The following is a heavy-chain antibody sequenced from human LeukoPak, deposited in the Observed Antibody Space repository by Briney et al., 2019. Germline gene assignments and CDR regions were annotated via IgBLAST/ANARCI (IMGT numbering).Heavy chain of an antibody. CDR3: ARDRRYSYGWSAFDI. CDR2: IKQDGSEN. Sequence: GGSLRLSCAASGFTFSSYWMTWVRQAPGKGLEWVANIKQDGSENYYVDSVKGRFTISRDNAKNSLYLQMNSLRAEDTAVYYCARDRRYSYGWSAFDIWGQGTMVTVSS. D-gene: IGHD5-18*01. CDR1: GFTFSSYW. V-gene: IGHV3-7*01. J-gene: IGHJ3*02.